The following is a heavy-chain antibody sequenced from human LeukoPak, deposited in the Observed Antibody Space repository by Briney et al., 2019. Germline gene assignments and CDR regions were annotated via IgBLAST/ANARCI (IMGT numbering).Heavy chain of an antibody. D-gene: IGHD3-3*01. J-gene: IGHJ3*02. CDR3: ARDGPTYYDFWSGELPRQDALDI. CDR1: GFTFSSYW. V-gene: IGHV3-7*01. CDR2: IKQDGSEK. Sequence: GGSLRLPCAASGFTFSSYWMSWVRQAPGKGLDWVANIKQDGSEKYYVDSVKGRFTISRDNAKNSLYLQMNSLRAEDTAVYYCARDGPTYYDFWSGELPRQDALDIWGQGTMVTVSS.